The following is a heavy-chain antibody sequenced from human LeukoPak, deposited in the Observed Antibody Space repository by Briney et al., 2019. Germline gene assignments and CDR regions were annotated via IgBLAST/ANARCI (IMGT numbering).Heavy chain of an antibody. CDR3: ARVKEASAFDI. CDR1: GFSFSSYW. D-gene: IGHD5-12*01. J-gene: IGHJ3*02. V-gene: IGHV3-7*01. Sequence: GGSLRLSCEASGFSFSSYWMTWVRQPPGKGPEWVANIRQDESERYSADSVKGRFTISRDNAKNSLYLQMNSLRAEDTAVYYCARVKEASAFDIWGQGTMVTVSS. CDR2: IRQDESER.